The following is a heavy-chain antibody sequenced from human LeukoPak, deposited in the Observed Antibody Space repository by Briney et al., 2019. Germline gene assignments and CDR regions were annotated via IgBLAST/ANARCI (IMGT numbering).Heavy chain of an antibody. CDR1: GFTVSNNY. D-gene: IGHD1-26*01. J-gene: IGHJ6*03. CDR3: ARDGTQGSKFRYMDV. V-gene: IGHV3-53*01. CDR2: IYAGDST. Sequence: GGSLRLSCAASGFTVSNNYMSWVRQAPGKGLEWVSVIYAGDSTYYADSVKGRFTISRDNSKITLCLQMNSLRVEDTAVYYCARDGTQGSKFRYMDVWGKGTTVIISS.